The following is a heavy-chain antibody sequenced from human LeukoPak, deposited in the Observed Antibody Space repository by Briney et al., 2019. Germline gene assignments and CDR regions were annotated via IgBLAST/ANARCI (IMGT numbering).Heavy chain of an antibody. J-gene: IGHJ4*02. Sequence: GGSLRLSCAASGFTFSNYDMSWVRQAPGKGLEWVSAISGDGYRTYYADSVQGRFTISRDNSKNTLFLQINSPRAEDTAIYFCARETRNRPLTVDYWGKGSLVTVSS. D-gene: IGHD2/OR15-2a*01. V-gene: IGHV3-23*01. CDR2: ISGDGYRT. CDR3: ARETRNRPLTVDY. CDR1: GFTFSNYD.